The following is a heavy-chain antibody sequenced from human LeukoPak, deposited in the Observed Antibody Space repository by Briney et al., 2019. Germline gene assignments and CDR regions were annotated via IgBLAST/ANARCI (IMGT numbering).Heavy chain of an antibody. D-gene: IGHD2-15*01. CDR1: GGSISSSDYY. CDR2: IYYGGST. V-gene: IGHV4-39*01. J-gene: IGHJ5*02. CDR3: ARALGYCSGGSCTRGYNWFDP. Sequence: SETLSLTCTVSGGSISSSDYYWGWIRHPPGKGLEWIGSIYYGGSTYYNTSLKSRVTISVDTSMNQFSLKLSFVTTADTAVYYCARALGYCSGGSCTRGYNWFDPWGQGTLVTVPS.